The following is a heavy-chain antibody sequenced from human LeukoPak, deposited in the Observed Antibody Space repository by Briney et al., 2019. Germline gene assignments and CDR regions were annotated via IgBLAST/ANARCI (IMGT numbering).Heavy chain of an antibody. CDR3: SAGYFEPFDH. CDR2: LSYTGKT. Sequence: PSETLSLTCNVSGVSVSTSHWNWIRQRPGNGLEWIGCLSYTGKTDYNPSLKSRVSISLGSSNNHFSLKLTSVTAADTAVYYYSAGYFEPFDHWGQGILVTVSS. CDR1: GVSVSTSH. D-gene: IGHD2/OR15-2a*01. V-gene: IGHV4-59*02. J-gene: IGHJ4*02.